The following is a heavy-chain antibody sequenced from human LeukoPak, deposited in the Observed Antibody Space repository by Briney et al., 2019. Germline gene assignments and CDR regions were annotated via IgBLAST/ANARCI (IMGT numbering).Heavy chain of an antibody. D-gene: IGHD3-10*01. CDR3: ARGHGALLCFGETEYFQH. Sequence: ASVKVSCKASGYTFTSYDINWVRQATGQGLEWMGWMNPNSGNTGYAQKFQGRVTMTRNTSISTAYMELSSLRSEDTAVYYCARGHGALLCFGETEYFQHWGQGTLVTVSS. CDR2: MNPNSGNT. CDR1: GYTFTSYD. J-gene: IGHJ1*01. V-gene: IGHV1-8*01.